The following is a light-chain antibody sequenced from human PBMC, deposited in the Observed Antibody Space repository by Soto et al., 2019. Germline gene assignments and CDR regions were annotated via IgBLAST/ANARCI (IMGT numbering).Light chain of an antibody. CDR1: SGHSNYA. Sequence: QSVLTQSPSASASLGASVKLTCTLSSGHSNYAIAWLQQQSEKGPRYLMKLNSDGSHSKGDGIPDRFSGSSSGAERYLTISSLQSEDEADYYCQTWGSGIVVFGGGTKVTVL. V-gene: IGLV4-69*01. CDR2: LNSDGSH. CDR3: QTWGSGIVV. J-gene: IGLJ2*01.